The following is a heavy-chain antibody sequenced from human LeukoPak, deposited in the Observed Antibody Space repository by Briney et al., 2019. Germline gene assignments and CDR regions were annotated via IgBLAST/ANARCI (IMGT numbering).Heavy chain of an antibody. V-gene: IGHV3-48*02. CDR2: SSSSGSTI. CDR3: ARDGGQWLDTFDY. D-gene: IGHD6-19*01. Sequence: GGSLRLSCAASGFTFSSYIMNWVRQAPGKGLEWVSYSSSSGSTISYADSVKGRFTISRDNAKNSLYLQMNSLRDEDTAVYYCARDGGQWLDTFDYWGQGTLVTVSS. CDR1: GFTFSSYI. J-gene: IGHJ4*02.